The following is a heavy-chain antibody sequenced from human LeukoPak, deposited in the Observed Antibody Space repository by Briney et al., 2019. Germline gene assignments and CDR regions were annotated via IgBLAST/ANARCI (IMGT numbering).Heavy chain of an antibody. Sequence: GGSLRLSCAASGFTFSSYWMSWVRQAPGKGLEWVANIKQDGSEKYYVDSVKGRFTISRNNAKNSLYLQMNSLRAEDTAMYYCARLLYYYDSSGYSWGQGTLVTVSS. V-gene: IGHV3-7*03. J-gene: IGHJ5*02. CDR2: IKQDGSEK. CDR3: ARLLYYYDSSGYS. D-gene: IGHD3-22*01. CDR1: GFTFSSYW.